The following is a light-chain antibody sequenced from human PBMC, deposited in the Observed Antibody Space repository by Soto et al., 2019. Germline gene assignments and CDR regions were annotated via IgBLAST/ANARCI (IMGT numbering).Light chain of an antibody. V-gene: IGKV1-39*01. CDR1: QRFGAS. Sequence: DIQMTSSPPPLFAFIGDGVPIPSRASQRFGASLNWYKQNPGKAPNLLIYAASSLQGGVPSRFSGSGSGTDFTLTISSLQPEDFASYYCQQTYITPWTFGQATKVEIK. CDR3: QQTYITPWT. CDR2: AAS. J-gene: IGKJ1*01.